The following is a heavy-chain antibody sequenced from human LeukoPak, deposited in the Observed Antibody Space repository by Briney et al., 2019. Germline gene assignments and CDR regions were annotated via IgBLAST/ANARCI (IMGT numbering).Heavy chain of an antibody. CDR3: ASLKNYYDSSGYLVTDAFDI. J-gene: IGHJ3*02. D-gene: IGHD3-22*01. CDR2: MNPNSGNT. Sequence: APVKVSCKASGYTFTSYDINWVRQATGQGLEWMGWMNPNSGNTGYAQKFQGGVTITRNTSISTAYMELSSLRSEDTAVYYCASLKNYYDSSGYLVTDAFDIWGQGTMVTVSS. CDR1: GYTFTSYD. V-gene: IGHV1-8*03.